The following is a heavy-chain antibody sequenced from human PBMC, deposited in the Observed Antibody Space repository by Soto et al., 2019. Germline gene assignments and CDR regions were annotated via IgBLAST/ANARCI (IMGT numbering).Heavy chain of an antibody. V-gene: IGHV3-11*05. CDR3: ARRRPTGYYNY. D-gene: IGHD3-9*01. Sequence: QVQLVESGGALVKPGGSLRLSCAASGFPFSDYYMSRIRQAPGKGLEWVSSISSSSSDTNYAQSVKGRFTISRDNAKNSLHLQMNSLRAEDTAVYYCARRRPTGYYNYWGQGTLVTVSA. J-gene: IGHJ4*02. CDR1: GFPFSDYY. CDR2: ISSSSSDT.